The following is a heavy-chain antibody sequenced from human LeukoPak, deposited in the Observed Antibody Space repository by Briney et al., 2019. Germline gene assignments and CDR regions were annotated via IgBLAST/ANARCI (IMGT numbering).Heavy chain of an antibody. J-gene: IGHJ4*02. CDR2: IIPIFGIA. CDR3: ARDPSAHYYDSSGYYDY. V-gene: IGHV1-69*04. D-gene: IGHD3-22*01. CDR1: GGTFSSYA. Sequence: SVKVSCKASGGTFSSYAISWVRQAPGQGLEWMGRIIPIFGIANYAQKFQGRVTITADKSTSTAYMELSSLRSEDAAVYYCARDPSAHYYDSSGYYDYWGQGTLVTVSS.